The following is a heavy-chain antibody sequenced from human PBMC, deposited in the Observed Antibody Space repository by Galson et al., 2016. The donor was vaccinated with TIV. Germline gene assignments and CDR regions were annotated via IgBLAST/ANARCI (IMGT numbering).Heavy chain of an antibody. D-gene: IGHD6-19*01. CDR1: GFTFSDYA. V-gene: IGHV3-48*03. CDR2: ISSSSGTI. Sequence: SLRLSCAASGFTFSDYAMNWVRQAPGKGLEWLSYISSSSGTIYYAKSVKGRLTISRDNAKKSRYLEMSSLRVDDTAVYYCATIAVAGTRIYWGQGTLVAVSS. CDR3: ATIAVAGTRIY. J-gene: IGHJ4*02.